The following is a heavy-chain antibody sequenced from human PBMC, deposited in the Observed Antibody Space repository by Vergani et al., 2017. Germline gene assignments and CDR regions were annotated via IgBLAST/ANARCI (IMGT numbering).Heavy chain of an antibody. D-gene: IGHD1-26*01. V-gene: IGHV4-4*02. J-gene: IGHJ5*02. CDR1: RGSISSSNW. Sequence: QVQLQESGPGLVKPSGTLSLTCAVSRGSISSSNWWSWVRHPPGKGLEWIGEIYHSGSTNYNPSLKSRVTISVDKSKSQFSMKLSAVTDADTAGYYCARVYHEGAAYYGFDPWGQGTLVTVSS. CDR2: IYHSGST. CDR3: ARVYHEGAAYYGFDP.